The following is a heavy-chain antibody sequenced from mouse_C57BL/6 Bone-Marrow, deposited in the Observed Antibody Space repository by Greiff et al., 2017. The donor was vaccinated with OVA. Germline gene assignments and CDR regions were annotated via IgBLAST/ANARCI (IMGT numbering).Heavy chain of an antibody. Sequence: EVQLQESGGGLVQPGGSMKLSCVASGFTFSNYWMTWVRQSPEKGLEWVAQIRLKSGNYDTHYAVSVKGRFTISRDESKISIYLRMNNLRANDPGIDDCTGDFTTIVSPFDYWGQGTTLTVSS. CDR1: GFTFSNYW. CDR2: IRLKSGNYDT. J-gene: IGHJ2*01. V-gene: IGHV6-3*01. CDR3: TGDFTTIVSPFDY. D-gene: IGHD1-1*01.